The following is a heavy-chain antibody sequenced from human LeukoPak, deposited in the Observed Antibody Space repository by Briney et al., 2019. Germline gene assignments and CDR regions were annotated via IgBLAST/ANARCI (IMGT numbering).Heavy chain of an antibody. J-gene: IGHJ4*02. CDR3: ARDPADIVVVPAAMYLAATHTSDVGY. Sequence: GASVKVSCKASGYTFTGYYMHWVRQAPGQGLEWMGWINPNSGGTNYAQKFQGRVTMTRDTSISTAYMELSRLRSDDTAVYYCARDPADIVVVPAAMYLAATHTSDVGYWGQGTLVTVSS. V-gene: IGHV1-2*02. D-gene: IGHD2-2*01. CDR1: GYTFTGYY. CDR2: INPNSGGT.